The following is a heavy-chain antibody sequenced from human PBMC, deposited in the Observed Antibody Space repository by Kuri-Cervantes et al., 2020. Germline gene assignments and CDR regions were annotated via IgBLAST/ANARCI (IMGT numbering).Heavy chain of an antibody. CDR2: IYYSGST. Sequence: SETLSLTCTVSGGSISSYYWSWIRQPPGKGLEWIGYIYYSGSTNYNPSLKSRVTISVDTSKNQFSLKLSSVTAADTAVYYCARVSFTYDILTGYYPNHFDYWGQGTLVTVSS. D-gene: IGHD3-9*01. V-gene: IGHV4-59*01. CDR3: ARVSFTYDILTGYYPNHFDY. J-gene: IGHJ4*02. CDR1: GGSISSYY.